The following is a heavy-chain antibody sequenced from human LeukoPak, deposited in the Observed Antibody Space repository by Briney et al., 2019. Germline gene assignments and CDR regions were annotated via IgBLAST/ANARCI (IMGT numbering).Heavy chain of an antibody. CDR2: ISGSGGST. D-gene: IGHD4-17*01. V-gene: IGHV3-23*01. CDR3: AKHPSTVTTFSSFV. CDR1: GFTLSSYA. Sequence: PGGSLRLSCAASGFTLSSYAMSWVRQAPGKGLEWVSAISGSGGSTYYADSVKGRFTISRDNSKNTLYLQMNSLRAEDTAVYYCAKHPSTVTTFSSFVWGQGTLITVSS. J-gene: IGHJ4*02.